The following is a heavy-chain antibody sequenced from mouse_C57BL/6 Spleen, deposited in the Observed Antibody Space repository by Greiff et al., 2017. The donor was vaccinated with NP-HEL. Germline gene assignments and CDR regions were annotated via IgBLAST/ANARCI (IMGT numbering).Heavy chain of an antibody. CDR1: GYTFTDYE. Sequence: QVQLKQSGAELVRPGASVTLSCKASGYTFTDYEMHWVKQTPVHGLEWIGAIDPETGGTAYNQKFKGKAILTADKSSSTAYMELRSLTSEDSAVYYCTRSGGYGSSSFAYWGQGTLVTVSA. CDR3: TRSGGYGSSSFAY. V-gene: IGHV1-15*01. J-gene: IGHJ3*01. CDR2: IDPETGGT. D-gene: IGHD1-1*01.